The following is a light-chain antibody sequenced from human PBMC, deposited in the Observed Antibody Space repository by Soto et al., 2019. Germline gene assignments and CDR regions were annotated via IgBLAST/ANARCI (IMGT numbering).Light chain of an antibody. J-gene: IGKJ1*01. CDR1: QGLNSN. Sequence: ETVLTQSPSSLSVSLGVTATLSCPASQGLNSNLAWYQQKLGQAPRVLIYGASTMAAGIPARFSGSGSGTEFILTISRLQSEDFAVYYCHEYNTWPWTFGQGTKVDIK. CDR2: GAS. CDR3: HEYNTWPWT. V-gene: IGKV3-15*01.